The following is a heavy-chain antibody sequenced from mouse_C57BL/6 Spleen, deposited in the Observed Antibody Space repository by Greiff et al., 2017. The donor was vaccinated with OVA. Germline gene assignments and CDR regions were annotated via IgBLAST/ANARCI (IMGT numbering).Heavy chain of an antibody. V-gene: IGHV1-82*01. CDR3: ANGNYDYAMDY. CDR1: GYAFSSSW. CDR2: IYPGDGDT. Sequence: VKLQESGPELVKPGASVKISCKASGYAFSSSWMNWVKQRPGKGLEWIGRIYPGDGDTNYNGKFKGKATLTADKSSSTAYMQLSSLTSEDSAVYFCANGNYDYAMDYWGQGTSVTVSS. J-gene: IGHJ4*01. D-gene: IGHD2-1*01.